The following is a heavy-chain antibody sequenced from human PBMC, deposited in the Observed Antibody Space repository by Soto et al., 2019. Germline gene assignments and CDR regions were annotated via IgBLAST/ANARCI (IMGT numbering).Heavy chain of an antibody. Sequence: GGSPRLSCAGSGFTFSDYYMSWIRQAPGQGLEWVSYMSSSGVTVFYADSVKGRFTISRDNAKNSLYLQMYSLRAEDSAVYYCARNTISAAGADYYGLDVWGQGTTVTVSS. CDR1: GFTFSDYY. J-gene: IGHJ6*02. CDR3: ARNTISAAGADYYGLDV. D-gene: IGHD6-13*01. V-gene: IGHV3-11*01. CDR2: MSSSGVTV.